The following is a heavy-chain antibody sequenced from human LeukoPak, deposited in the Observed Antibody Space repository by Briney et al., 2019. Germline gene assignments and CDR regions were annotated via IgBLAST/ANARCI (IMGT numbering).Heavy chain of an antibody. Sequence: SQTLSLTCAVSGGSISSGGYSWSWIRQPPGKGLEWIGYIYHSESTYYNPSLKSRVTISVDRSKNQFSLKLSSVTAADTAVYYCAREYYDILTGYHHDAFDIWGQGTMVTVSS. D-gene: IGHD3-9*01. J-gene: IGHJ3*02. CDR3: AREYYDILTGYHHDAFDI. CDR1: GGSISSGGYS. V-gene: IGHV4-30-2*01. CDR2: IYHSEST.